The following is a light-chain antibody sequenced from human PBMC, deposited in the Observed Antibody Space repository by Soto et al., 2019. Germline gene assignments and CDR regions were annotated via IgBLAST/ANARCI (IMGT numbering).Light chain of an antibody. J-gene: IGKJ5*01. CDR3: QQRSNWPPT. Sequence: EIVLTQSPATLSLSPGERDTLSCRASQSVSSYLAWYQQKPGQAPRLLIYDASNKATGIPARFSGSGSGTEFSLTISSLDAEDFAVYYCQQRSNWPPTFGQGTRLEIK. CDR2: DAS. V-gene: IGKV3-11*01. CDR1: QSVSSY.